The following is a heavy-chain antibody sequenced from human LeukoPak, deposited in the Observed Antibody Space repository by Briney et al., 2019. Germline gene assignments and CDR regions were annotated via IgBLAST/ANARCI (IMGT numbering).Heavy chain of an antibody. CDR2: ISGGGGTT. CDR1: GFTFGDHA. J-gene: IGHJ4*02. D-gene: IGHD3-10*01. CDR3: AKQPRGSQTPLDY. Sequence: PGGSLRLSCAASGFTFGDHAMNWVRQAPGKGLEWVAFISGGGGTTFYSDSVKGRFTVSRDNSKSTLYLQLSSLRADDSAVFYCAKQPRGSQTPLDYWGQGTLVTVSS. V-gene: IGHV3-23*01.